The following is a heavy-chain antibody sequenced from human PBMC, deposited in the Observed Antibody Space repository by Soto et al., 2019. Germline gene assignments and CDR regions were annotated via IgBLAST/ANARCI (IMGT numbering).Heavy chain of an antibody. V-gene: IGHV1-46*01. CDR3: ARDARVVAATRWNWFDP. CDR2: INPSGGST. CDR1: GYTFTSYY. D-gene: IGHD2-15*01. Sequence: QVQLLQSGAEVKKPGASVKVSCKASGYTFTSYYMHWVRQAPGQGLEWMGIINPSGGSTSYAQKFQGRVTMTRDTSTSTVYMELSSLRSEDTAVYYCARDARVVAATRWNWFDPWGQGTLVTVSS. J-gene: IGHJ5*02.